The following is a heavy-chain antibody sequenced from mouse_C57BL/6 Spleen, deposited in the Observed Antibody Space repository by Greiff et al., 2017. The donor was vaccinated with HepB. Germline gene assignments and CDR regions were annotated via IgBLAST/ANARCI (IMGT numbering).Heavy chain of an antibody. D-gene: IGHD3-2*02. CDR2: IDPETGGT. J-gene: IGHJ2*01. V-gene: IGHV1-15*01. CDR1: GYTFTDYE. CDR3: TGDISGY. Sequence: VQLQQSGAELVRPGASVTLSCKASGYTFTDYEMHWVKQTPVHGLEWIGAIDPETGGTAYNQKFKGKAILTADKSSSTAYMGLRSLTSEDSAVYYCTGDISGYWGQGTTLTVSS.